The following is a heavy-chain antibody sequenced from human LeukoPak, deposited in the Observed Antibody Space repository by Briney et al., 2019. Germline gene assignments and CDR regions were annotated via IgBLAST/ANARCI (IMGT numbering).Heavy chain of an antibody. CDR3: ARGRMITFGGVIVIGDFDY. Sequence: SETLSLTCAVYGGSFSGYYWSWIRQPPGKGLEWIGEINHSGSTNYNPSLKSRVTISVDTSKNQFSLKLRSVTAADTAVYYCARGRMITFGGVIVIGDFDYWGQGTLVTVSS. CDR2: INHSGST. D-gene: IGHD3-16*02. V-gene: IGHV4-34*01. J-gene: IGHJ4*02. CDR1: GGSFSGYY.